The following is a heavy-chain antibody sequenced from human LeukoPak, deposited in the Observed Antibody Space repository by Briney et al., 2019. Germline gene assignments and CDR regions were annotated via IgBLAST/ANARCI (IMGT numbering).Heavy chain of an antibody. D-gene: IGHD3-9*01. V-gene: IGHV4-59*08. J-gene: IGHJ6*02. CDR1: GGSISSYY. CDR2: IYYSGST. Sequence: PSETLSLTCTVSGGSISSYYWSWIRQPPGKGLEWIGYIYYSGSTNYNPSLKSRVTISVDTSKNQFSLKLSSVTAADTAVYYCASQDHYYDILTGYYYYGMDVWGQGTTVTVSS. CDR3: ASQDHYYDILTGYYYYGMDV.